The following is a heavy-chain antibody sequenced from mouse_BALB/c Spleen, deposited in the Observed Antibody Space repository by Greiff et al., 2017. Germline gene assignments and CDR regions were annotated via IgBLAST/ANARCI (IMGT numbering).Heavy chain of an antibody. J-gene: IGHJ4*01. CDR2: IWGDGST. CDR3: ATGGSPYAMDY. Sequence: VKLVESGPGLVAPSQSLSITCTVSGFSLTNYGVSWVRQPPGKGLEWLGVIWGDGSTNYHSALISRLTISKDNSKSQVFLKLHSLQTDDTATYYCATGGSPYAMDYWGQGTSVTVSS. V-gene: IGHV2-3*01. CDR1: GFSLTNYG.